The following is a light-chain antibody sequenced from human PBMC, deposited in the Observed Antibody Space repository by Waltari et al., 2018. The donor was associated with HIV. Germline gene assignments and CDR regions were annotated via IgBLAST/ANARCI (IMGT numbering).Light chain of an antibody. Sequence: EIVMTQSPAPLSVSPGPRATLSCRASQSVSSNLAWYQQKPGQAPRILLYGASTRATGIPARFSGSGSGTEFTLTISSLQSEDFAVYYCQQYNNWPPWTFGQGTKVEIK. CDR1: QSVSSN. J-gene: IGKJ1*01. CDR3: QQYNNWPPWT. V-gene: IGKV3-15*01. CDR2: GAS.